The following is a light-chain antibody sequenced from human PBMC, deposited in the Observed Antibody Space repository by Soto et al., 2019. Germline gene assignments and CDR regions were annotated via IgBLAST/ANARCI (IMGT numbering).Light chain of an antibody. J-gene: IGKJ2*01. V-gene: IGKV3-15*01. CDR2: GAS. CDR3: HQYNNWPPYT. Sequence: EIVMTQSPATLSVSPGEGATFSCRARQSVNTNLAWYQLKPGQAPRLLVYGASIRATGIPARFSGSGSGTEYSLTISSLQSEDFATYYCHQYNNWPPYTFGQGTKVDIK. CDR1: QSVNTN.